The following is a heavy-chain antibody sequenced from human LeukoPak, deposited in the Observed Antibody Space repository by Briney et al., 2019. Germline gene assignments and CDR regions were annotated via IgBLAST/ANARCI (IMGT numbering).Heavy chain of an antibody. V-gene: IGHV1-24*01. Sequence: ASVKVSCKLSGNTLRELPIQWVRQAGGKGLEWMAGFDPENAEIVYAQKFQGRVTMTDDTSTNTPYMELTSLTSDDTALYYFATRGSDFWSGFDYWGQGTQVTVSS. J-gene: IGHJ4*02. D-gene: IGHD3-3*01. CDR1: GNTLRELP. CDR3: ATRGSDFWSGFDY. CDR2: FDPENAEI.